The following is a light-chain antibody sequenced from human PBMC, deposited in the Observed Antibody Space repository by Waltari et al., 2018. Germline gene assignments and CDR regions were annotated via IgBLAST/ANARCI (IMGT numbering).Light chain of an antibody. CDR2: HVT. J-gene: IGLJ2*01. CDR3: SSYTTSGTLV. CDR1: SSAIGAYAS. Sequence: QSALTQPVSVSGSLGQSITISCTGSSSAIGAYASVSWYQQHPGRAPTLMIFHVTERPSGISNRFSGSKSGNTASLTISGLQTEDEADYYCSSYTTSGTLVFGGGTKLTIL. V-gene: IGLV2-14*03.